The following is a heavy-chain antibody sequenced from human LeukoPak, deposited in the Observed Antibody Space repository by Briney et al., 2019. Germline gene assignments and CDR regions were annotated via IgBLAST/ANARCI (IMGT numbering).Heavy chain of an antibody. V-gene: IGHV3-48*03. CDR2: ISKSGRTI. J-gene: IGHJ6*03. CDR3: ARDPQDYYYMDV. Sequence: GGSLRLSCAASGFTFSSYEMNWVRQAPGKGLEWVSYISKSGRTIYYADSVKGRFTISRDNAKNSLYLQMNSLRAEDTAVYYCARDPQDYYYMDVWGKGTTVTVSS. CDR1: GFTFSSYE.